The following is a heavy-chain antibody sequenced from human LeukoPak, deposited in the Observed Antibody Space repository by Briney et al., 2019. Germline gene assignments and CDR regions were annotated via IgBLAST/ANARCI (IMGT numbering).Heavy chain of an antibody. CDR3: ARVNRVTAIQELDY. CDR1: GFTFSSYA. V-gene: IGHV3-23*01. Sequence: GGSLRLSCAGSGFTFSSYAMSWVRQAPGKGLEWVSSISGSGGSTHYADSVKGRFTISRDNSKNTLSLQMDSLRAEDTAVYYCARVNRVTAIQELDYWGQGTLVTVSS. CDR2: ISGSGGST. D-gene: IGHD2-21*02. J-gene: IGHJ4*02.